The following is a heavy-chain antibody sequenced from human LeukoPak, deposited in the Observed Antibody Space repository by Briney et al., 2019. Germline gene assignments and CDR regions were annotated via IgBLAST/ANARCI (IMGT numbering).Heavy chain of an antibody. J-gene: IGHJ4*02. V-gene: IGHV3-23*01. CDR1: GFAYSRYA. CDR2: ISGSGGGT. CDR3: AKRDSAGLWYFDY. Sequence: GGSLRLSCAASGFAYSRYAMSWVRQAPGNGLEWVSTISGSGGGTYYADSVKGRFTISRDNSKNTLYLQMNSLRAEDTAVYYCAKRDSAGLWYFDYWGQGTLVTVSS. D-gene: IGHD5-18*01.